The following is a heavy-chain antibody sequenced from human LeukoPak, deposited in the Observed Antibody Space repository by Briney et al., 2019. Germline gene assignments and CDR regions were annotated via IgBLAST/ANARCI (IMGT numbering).Heavy chain of an antibody. D-gene: IGHD4-17*01. CDR1: GFTFSSYG. CDR3: ANGDYGDYFDY. CDR2: ISYDGSNK. J-gene: IGHJ4*02. Sequence: GGSLRLSCAASGFTFSSYGMHWVRQAPGKGLEWVAVISYDGSNKYYADSVKGRFTISRDNSKNTLYLQMNSLRAEDTAVYYCANGDYGDYFDYWGQGTLVTVSS. V-gene: IGHV3-30*18.